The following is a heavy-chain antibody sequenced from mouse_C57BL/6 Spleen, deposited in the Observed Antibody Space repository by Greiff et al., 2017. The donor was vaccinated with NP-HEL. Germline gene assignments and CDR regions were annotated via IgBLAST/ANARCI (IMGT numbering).Heavy chain of an antibody. CDR1: GFSITSYG. V-gene: IGHV2-3*01. CDR3: AGDLHTPRRYAMDY. Sequence: VKLMESGPGLVAPSQSLSITCTVSGFSITSYGVSWVRQPPGKGLEWLGVIWGDGSTNYHSALISRLSISTDNSKSQVFLKLNSLQTDDTATYYCAGDLHTPRRYAMDYWGQGTSVTVSS. CDR2: IWGDGST. D-gene: IGHD5-1-1*01. J-gene: IGHJ4*01.